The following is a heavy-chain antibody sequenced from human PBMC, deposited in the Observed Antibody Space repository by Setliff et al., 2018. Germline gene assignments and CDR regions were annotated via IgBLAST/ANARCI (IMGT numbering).Heavy chain of an antibody. CDR1: GYTFTSYG. CDR3: ARDLVGYCSGGSCYDWDY. J-gene: IGHJ4*02. D-gene: IGHD2-15*01. V-gene: IGHV1-18*01. CDR2: ISAYNGNT. Sequence: SVKVSCKASGYTFTSYGISWVRQAPGQGLEWMGWISAYNGNTNYAQKLQGRVSMTTDTSTSTAYMELRSLRSDDTAVYYCARDLVGYCSGGSCYDWDYWGQGTLVTVSS.